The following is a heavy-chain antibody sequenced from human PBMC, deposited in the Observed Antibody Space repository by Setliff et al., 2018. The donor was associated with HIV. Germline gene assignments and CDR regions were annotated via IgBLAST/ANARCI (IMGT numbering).Heavy chain of an antibody. J-gene: IGHJ2*01. Sequence: SETLSLTCTVSGGFISNHYWNWIRQPPGKGLEWIGSTHYSGSSYYSPSLKSRVTISLDTSKNQFSLKLSSMTAADTAVYYCARDVGLCGVDCWPFFYFDVWGRGNLVTVSS. CDR3: ARDVGLCGVDCWPFFYFDV. D-gene: IGHD2-21*02. V-gene: IGHV4-59*11. CDR2: THYSGSS. CDR1: GGFISNHY.